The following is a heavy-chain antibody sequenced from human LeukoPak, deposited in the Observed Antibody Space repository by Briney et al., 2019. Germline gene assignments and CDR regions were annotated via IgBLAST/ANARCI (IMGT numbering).Heavy chain of an antibody. V-gene: IGHV3-66*04. CDR1: GFAVTANY. Sequence: GGSLRLSCAASGFAVTANYMNWVRQAPGKGLEWVSVHYSGSTTYYADSVRGRFTISRDNSKNTLYLQMNSLRVEDTAVYYCARLPAYYYGMDVWGQGTTVTVSS. CDR2: HYSGSTT. J-gene: IGHJ6*02. CDR3: ARLPAYYYGMDV.